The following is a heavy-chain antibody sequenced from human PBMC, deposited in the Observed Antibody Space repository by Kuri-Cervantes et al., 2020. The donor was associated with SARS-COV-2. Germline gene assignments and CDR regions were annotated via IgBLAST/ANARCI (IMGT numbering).Heavy chain of an antibody. J-gene: IGHJ4*02. CDR2: TTDDGTNK. CDR3: ARDGPDNTNPDY. D-gene: IGHD1-1*01. Sequence: VVFLRLYSAASGFTFSSYAMHWVRQAPGKGLECVAVTTDDGTNKYYADSVKGRFTISRDNAKNTLYLQMNSLGAEDTAIYYCARDGPDNTNPDYWGQGTLVTVSS. CDR1: GFTFSSYA. V-gene: IGHV3-30-3*01.